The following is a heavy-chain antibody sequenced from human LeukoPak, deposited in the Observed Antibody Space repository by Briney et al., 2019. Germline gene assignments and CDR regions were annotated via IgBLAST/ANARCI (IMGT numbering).Heavy chain of an antibody. J-gene: IGHJ5*02. CDR1: GYTFSRYF. CDR3: ASSYSRGRDNWFDP. D-gene: IGHD6-19*01. CDR2: INPNSGGT. Sequence: ASVKVSCKASGYTFSRYFMHWVRQAPGQRLEWMGWINPNSGGTNYAQKFQGRVTMTRDTSTSTAYMELSRLRSDDTAVYYCASSYSRGRDNWFDPWGQGTLVTVSS. V-gene: IGHV1-2*02.